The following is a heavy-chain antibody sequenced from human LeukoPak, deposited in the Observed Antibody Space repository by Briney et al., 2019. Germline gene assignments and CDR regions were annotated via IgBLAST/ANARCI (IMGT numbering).Heavy chain of an antibody. CDR2: ISYDGSNK. V-gene: IGHV3-30-3*01. J-gene: IGHJ4*02. D-gene: IGHD2-2*01. CDR3: VYCSSTSCQD. CDR1: GFTFSSYA. Sequence: GGSLRLSCAASGFTFSSYAMHWVRQAPGKGLEWVAVISYDGSNKYYADSVKGRFTISRDSSKNTLYLQMNSLRAEDTAVYYCVYCSSTSCQDWGQGTLVTVSS.